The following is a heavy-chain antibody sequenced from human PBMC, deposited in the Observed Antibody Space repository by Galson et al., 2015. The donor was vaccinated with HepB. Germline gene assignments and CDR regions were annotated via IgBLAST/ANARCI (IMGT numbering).Heavy chain of an antibody. Sequence: LRLSCAASGFTFSSYAMSWVRQAPGKGLEWVSAISGSGGSTYYADSVKGRFTISRDNSKNTLYLQMNSLRAEDTAVYYCASSRDFWSGYYAGRDYYYYYGMDVWGQGTTVTVSS. CDR2: ISGSGGST. D-gene: IGHD3-3*01. CDR3: ASSRDFWSGYYAGRDYYYYYGMDV. V-gene: IGHV3-23*01. CDR1: GFTFSSYA. J-gene: IGHJ6*02.